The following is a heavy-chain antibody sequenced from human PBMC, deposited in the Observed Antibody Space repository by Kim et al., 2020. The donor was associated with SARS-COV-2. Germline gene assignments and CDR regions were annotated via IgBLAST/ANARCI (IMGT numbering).Heavy chain of an antibody. Sequence: GGSLRLSCAASGFTFSSYGMHWVRQAPGKGLEWVAVIWYDGSNKYYAYSVKGRFTISRDNSKNTLYLQMNSLRAEDTAVYYCARAGPWTVTTLTPAYYYGMDVWGQGTTVTVSS. CDR3: ARAGPWTVTTLTPAYYYGMDV. V-gene: IGHV3-33*01. CDR2: IWYDGSNK. J-gene: IGHJ6*02. D-gene: IGHD4-17*01. CDR1: GFTFSSYG.